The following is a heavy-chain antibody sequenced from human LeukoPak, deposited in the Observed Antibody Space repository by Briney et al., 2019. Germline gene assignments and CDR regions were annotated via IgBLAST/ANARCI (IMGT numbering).Heavy chain of an antibody. Sequence: SETLSLTCTVSGGSISSYYWSWIGQPPGKGLEWVGYIHSGGSTNYNPSLKSRLTISIDTSKSQFSLKLSSVTAADTAVYYCARGTMMVGPWGQGTLVTVSS. CDR3: ARGTMMVGP. D-gene: IGHD3-22*01. CDR1: GGSISSYY. CDR2: IHSGGST. V-gene: IGHV4-59*01. J-gene: IGHJ5*02.